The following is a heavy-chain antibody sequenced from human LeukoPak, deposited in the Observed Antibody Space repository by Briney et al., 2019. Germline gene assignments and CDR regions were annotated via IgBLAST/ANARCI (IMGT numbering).Heavy chain of an antibody. CDR2: ISAYNGNT. J-gene: IGHJ6*03. V-gene: IGHV1-18*01. D-gene: IGHD4-11*01. CDR3: ARAGATVTYYYYYYMDV. CDR1: GYTLPSHG. Sequence: GASVQVSCKASGYTLPSHGISRVRQAPGPGLAWMGWISAYNGNTNYAQQLQCRVTMTPDTSTSTAYMELRSLRSDDTAVYYCARAGATVTYYYYYYMDVWGKGTTVTVSS.